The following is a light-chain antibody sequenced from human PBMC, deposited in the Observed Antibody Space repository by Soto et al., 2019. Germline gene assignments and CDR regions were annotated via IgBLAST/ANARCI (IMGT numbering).Light chain of an antibody. V-gene: IGKV4-1*01. CDR1: QSVLYSSNNKNY. J-gene: IGKJ2*02. CDR2: WAS. CDR3: QQYYSVPCA. Sequence: DIVMTQSPDSLAVSLGERATINCKSSQSVLYSSNNKNYLAWYQQKPGQPPKLLIYWASTRESGVPDRLSGSGSGTDFTLTISSLQAEDVAVYYCQQYYSVPCAFGQGTKLEIK.